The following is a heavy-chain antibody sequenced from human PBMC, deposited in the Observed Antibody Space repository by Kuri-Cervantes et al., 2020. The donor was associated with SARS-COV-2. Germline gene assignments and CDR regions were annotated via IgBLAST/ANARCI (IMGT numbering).Heavy chain of an antibody. Sequence: GESLKISCAASGFTFSSYAMSWVHQAPGKGLEWVSAISGSGGSTYYADSVKGRFTISRDNSKNTLYLQMNSLRAEDTAVYYCAKEIRATTRFDAFDIWGQGTMVTVSS. D-gene: IGHD1-26*01. CDR2: ISGSGGST. V-gene: IGHV3-23*01. CDR3: AKEIRATTRFDAFDI. J-gene: IGHJ3*02. CDR1: GFTFSSYA.